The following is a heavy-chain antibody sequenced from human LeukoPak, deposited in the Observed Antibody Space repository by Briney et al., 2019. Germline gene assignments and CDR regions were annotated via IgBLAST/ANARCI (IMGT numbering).Heavy chain of an antibody. Sequence: PGGSLRLSCAASGFTFSSYSMNWVRQAPGKGLEWVSSISSSTTNIYYADSVKGRFTISRDNAKNSLYLQMNSLRAEDTAVYYCAKEGAAGYNFGGSYWYFDLWGRGTLVTVSS. V-gene: IGHV3-21*01. D-gene: IGHD5-24*01. CDR2: ISSSTTNI. J-gene: IGHJ2*01. CDR3: AKEGAAGYNFGGSYWYFDL. CDR1: GFTFSSYS.